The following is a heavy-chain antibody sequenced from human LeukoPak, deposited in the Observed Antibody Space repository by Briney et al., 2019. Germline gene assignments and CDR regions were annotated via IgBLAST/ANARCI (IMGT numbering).Heavy chain of an antibody. CDR1: GFTFSSFA. J-gene: IGHJ3*02. Sequence: GGSLRLSCSASGFTFSSFAMHWVRQAPGKGLEYISAITTNGGSTYYVDSVRGRFTISRDNSKNTVYLQLSSLRAEDTAVYYCVEVAAAGIGAFDIWGQGTMVTVSS. CDR3: VEVAAAGIGAFDI. V-gene: IGHV3-64D*06. D-gene: IGHD6-13*01. CDR2: ITTNGGST.